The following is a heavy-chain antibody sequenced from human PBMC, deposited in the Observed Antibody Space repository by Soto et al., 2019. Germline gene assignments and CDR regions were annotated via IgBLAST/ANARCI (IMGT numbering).Heavy chain of an antibody. J-gene: IGHJ4*02. CDR3: AREQYNWKL. CDR1: VVSVTSYY. V-gene: IGHV4-59*02. CDR2: FYHTGNT. Sequence: PSETLSLTCSVSVVSVTSYYWTWIRHSPGKGLEWIGYFYHTGNTYYNPSLKSRVTISLDTSKNQVSLRLRSVTAADTAVYYCAREQYNWKLWGQGTLVTVSS. D-gene: IGHD1-20*01.